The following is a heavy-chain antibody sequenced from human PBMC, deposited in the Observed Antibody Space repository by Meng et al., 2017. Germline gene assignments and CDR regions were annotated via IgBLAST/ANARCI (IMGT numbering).Heavy chain of an antibody. Sequence: GESLKISCAASGFTFSSYAMSWVRQAPGKGLEWGSAISGSGGSTYYADSVKGRFTISRDNSKNTLYLQMNSLRAEDTAVYYCAKFFRRVAGSREPPYYYYGMDVWGQGTTVTVSS. CDR1: GFTFSSYA. V-gene: IGHV3-23*01. CDR3: AKFFRRVAGSREPPYYYYGMDV. J-gene: IGHJ6*02. CDR2: ISGSGGST. D-gene: IGHD6-19*01.